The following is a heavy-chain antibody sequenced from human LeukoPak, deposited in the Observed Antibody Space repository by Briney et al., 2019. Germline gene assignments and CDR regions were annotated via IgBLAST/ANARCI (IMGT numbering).Heavy chain of an antibody. V-gene: IGHV4-59*01. CDR2: IYYSGST. D-gene: IGHD6-19*01. CDR3: ARARVASTGAPDAFDI. J-gene: IGHJ3*02. CDR1: DGSISSYY. Sequence: SETLSLTCTVSDGSISSYYWSWIRQPPGKGLEWIGYIYYSGSTNYNPSLKSRVTISVDTSKNQFSLKLSSVTAADTAVYYCARARVASTGAPDAFDIWGQGTMVTVSS.